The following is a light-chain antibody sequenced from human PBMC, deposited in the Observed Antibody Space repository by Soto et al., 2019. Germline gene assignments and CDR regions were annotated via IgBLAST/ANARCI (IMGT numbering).Light chain of an antibody. Sequence: EIVMTQSPATLSVSPGERATLSCRASQSVSSNLAWYQQKPGQVPSLLIYGASTRATGIPARFSGSGSGTEFTLTIRSLQSEDFAVYYWQQYNNWWTFGQGTKVDIK. J-gene: IGKJ1*01. CDR1: QSVSSN. V-gene: IGKV3-15*01. CDR3: QQYNNWWT. CDR2: GAS.